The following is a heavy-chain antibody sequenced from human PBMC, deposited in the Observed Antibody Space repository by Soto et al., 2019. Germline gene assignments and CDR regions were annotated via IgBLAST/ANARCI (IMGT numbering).Heavy chain of an antibody. V-gene: IGHV3-7*05. CDR1: GFSFSESW. CDR2: IGQDGSEK. Sequence: EVQLVESGGGLVQPGGSLRLSCAASGFSFSESWMDWVRQAPGKGLEWVANIGQDGSEKNYVDSVKGRFTISRDNAKNSLYLQMTTLRAEDTVVYYCSRRLEVWGQGTTVTVSS. CDR3: SRRLEV. J-gene: IGHJ6*02.